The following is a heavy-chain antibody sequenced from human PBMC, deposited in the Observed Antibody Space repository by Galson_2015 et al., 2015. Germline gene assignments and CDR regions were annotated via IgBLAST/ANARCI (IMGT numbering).Heavy chain of an antibody. V-gene: IGHV3-72*01. Sequence: SLRLSCAASGPTLTDQYMEWVRQAPGKGLEWVGRSRNKANSYTTEYAASVKGRFTISRDDSKNSLYLQMNSLKSEDTAVYYCARGGKGSPLDYWGQGTLVTVSS. J-gene: IGHJ4*02. CDR1: GPTLTDQY. CDR2: SRNKANSYTT. CDR3: ARGGKGSPLDY. D-gene: IGHD1-26*01.